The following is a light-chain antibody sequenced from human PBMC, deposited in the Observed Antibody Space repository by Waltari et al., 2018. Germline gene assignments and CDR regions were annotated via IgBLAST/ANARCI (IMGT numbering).Light chain of an antibody. CDR1: VLSTQS. CDR2: KDN. CDR3: QSGDTSDTSYVV. J-gene: IGLJ2*01. Sequence: SYELRQPPSVSVSPGQTARITCSADVLSTQSSYWYQQKPGQAPVLVIYKDNERPSGIPKRFSGSTSGTTVTLTISGVQAEDEADYYCQSGDTSDTSYVVFGGGTKLTVL. V-gene: IGLV3-25*03.